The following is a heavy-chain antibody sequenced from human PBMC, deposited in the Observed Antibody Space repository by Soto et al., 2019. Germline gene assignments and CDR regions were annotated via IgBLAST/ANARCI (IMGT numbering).Heavy chain of an antibody. D-gene: IGHD6-19*01. J-gene: IGHJ6*02. CDR1: GGTFSSYA. V-gene: IGHV1-69*13. CDR3: ASVAAPSRYSSGWYAYYYYGMDV. Sequence: GASVKVSCKASGGTFSSYAISWVRQAPGQGLEWMGGIIPIFGTANYAQKFQGRVTITADESTSTAYMELSSLRSEDTAVYYCASVAAPSRYSSGWYAYYYYGMDVWGQGTTVTVSS. CDR2: IIPIFGTA.